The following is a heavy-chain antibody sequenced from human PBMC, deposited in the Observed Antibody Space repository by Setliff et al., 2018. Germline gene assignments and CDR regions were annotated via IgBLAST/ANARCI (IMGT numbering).Heavy chain of an antibody. D-gene: IGHD2-2*01. CDR2: IYPGDSDT. CDR1: GYIFTNYW. V-gene: IGHV5-51*01. J-gene: IGHJ3*01. Sequence: PGESLKISCKASGYIFTNYWIGWVRQMPGKGLEWMSVIYPGDSDTRYSPSFQGQVTISADKSISTAYLQWSSLKASDTAIYYCTRHEDRNKCTSSSCYRENDAFDVWGQGAMVTV. CDR3: TRHEDRNKCTSSSCYRENDAFDV.